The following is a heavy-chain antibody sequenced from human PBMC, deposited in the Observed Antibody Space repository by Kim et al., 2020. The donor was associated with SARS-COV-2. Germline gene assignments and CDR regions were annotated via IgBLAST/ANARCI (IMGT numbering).Heavy chain of an antibody. CDR3: TTIAATGIVY. D-gene: IGHD6-13*01. Sequence: ASVKVSCKASGYIFTSYTMHWVRQAPGQRLEWMGWINAGKGNTKYSQKFQDRVTITSDTSASTAYMELSSLRSEDTAVFFCTTIAATGIVYWGQGTLVTVSS. V-gene: IGHV1-3*01. J-gene: IGHJ4*02. CDR2: INAGKGNT. CDR1: GYIFTSYT.